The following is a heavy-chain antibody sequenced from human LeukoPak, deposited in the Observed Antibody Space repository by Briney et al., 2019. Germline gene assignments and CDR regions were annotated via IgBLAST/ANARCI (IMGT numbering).Heavy chain of an antibody. CDR2: IRYDGSNK. V-gene: IGHV3-30*02. Sequence: GGSLRLSCAASGFTFSNYWMSWVRQAPGRGLEWVAFIRYDGSNKYYADSVKGRFTISRDNSKNTLYLQMNSLRAEDTAMYYCARDRLWLWPNWGQGTLVTVSS. D-gene: IGHD5-18*01. CDR1: GFTFSNYW. CDR3: ARDRLWLWPN. J-gene: IGHJ4*02.